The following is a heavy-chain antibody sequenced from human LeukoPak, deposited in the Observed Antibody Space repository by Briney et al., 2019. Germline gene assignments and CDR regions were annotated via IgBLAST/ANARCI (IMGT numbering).Heavy chain of an antibody. J-gene: IGHJ3*02. D-gene: IGHD2-15*01. CDR3: AKALGLCSGGSYYSLGAFDI. V-gene: IGHV3-23*01. CDR2: ISGSGGST. CDR1: GFTFSSYA. Sequence: GGSLRLSCAASGFTFSSYAMSWVRQAPGKGLEWVSAISGSGGSTYYADSVKGRFTISRDNSKNTLYLQMNSLRAEDTAVYYCAKALGLCSGGSYYSLGAFDIWGQGTMVTVSS.